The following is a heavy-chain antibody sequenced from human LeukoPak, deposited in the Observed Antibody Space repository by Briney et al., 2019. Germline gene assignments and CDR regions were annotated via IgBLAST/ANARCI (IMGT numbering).Heavy chain of an antibody. D-gene: IGHD6-19*01. CDR2: IYTSGST. J-gene: IGHJ6*02. V-gene: IGHV4-4*07. CDR3: ARAGSGWSDYYYGMDV. CDR1: GGSISSYY. Sequence: SETLSLTCSVSGGSISSYYWSWIRQPAGKGLEWIGRIYTSGSTNYNPSLKSRVTISVDTSKNQFSLKLSSVTAADTAVYYCARAGSGWSDYYYGMDVWGQGTTVTVSS.